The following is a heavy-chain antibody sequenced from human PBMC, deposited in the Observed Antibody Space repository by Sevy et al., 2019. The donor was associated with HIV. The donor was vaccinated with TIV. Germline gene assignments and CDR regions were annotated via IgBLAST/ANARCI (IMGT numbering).Heavy chain of an antibody. V-gene: IGHV3-23*01. Sequence: GGSLRLSCAASGFTFSSYAMSWVRQAPGKGLEWVSGINSSGGSTYYADSMKGRFTISRDNSKNTLYLQMSSRRPEDTAVYFCAINPVEWLGYNYYYMDVWGKGATVTVSS. CDR1: GFTFSSYA. D-gene: IGHD3-3*01. CDR3: AINPVEWLGYNYYYMDV. CDR2: INSSGGST. J-gene: IGHJ6*03.